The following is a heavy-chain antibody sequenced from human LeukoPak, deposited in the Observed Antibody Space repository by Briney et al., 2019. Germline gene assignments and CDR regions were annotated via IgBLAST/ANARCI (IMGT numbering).Heavy chain of an antibody. CDR1: GGSISSGGYY. J-gene: IGHJ5*02. Sequence: PSETLSLTCSVSGGSISSGGYYWSWIRQSPERGLEWIGNIYYSGNTYYNPSLKSRLTISVDTSKNQFSLKQTSVTAADTAVYYCARTKGYNGFDPWGQGILVTASS. CDR3: ARTKGYNGFDP. D-gene: IGHD2-8*01. CDR2: IYYSGNT. V-gene: IGHV4-31*03.